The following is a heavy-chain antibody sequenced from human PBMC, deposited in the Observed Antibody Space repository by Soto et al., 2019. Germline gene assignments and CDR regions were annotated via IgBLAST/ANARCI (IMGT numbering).Heavy chain of an antibody. CDR2: IDGSGVHT. J-gene: IGHJ5*02. D-gene: IGHD2-2*01. Sequence: DVQLLESGGGLVQPGGSLRLSCAASGFSFSTYAMSWVRQAPGKGLEWVSAIDGSGVHTYYADSVKGRFTISRDNSKNMLFRQMSSRRAEDTAIYYAALGYCSGTSCYKLNWFDPWGQGTLVTVSS. V-gene: IGHV3-23*01. CDR1: GFSFSTYA. CDR3: ALGYCSGTSCYKLNWFDP.